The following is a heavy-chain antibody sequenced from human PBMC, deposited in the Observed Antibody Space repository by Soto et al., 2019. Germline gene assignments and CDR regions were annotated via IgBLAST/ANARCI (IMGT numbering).Heavy chain of an antibody. CDR2: MYPDDSDI. J-gene: IGHJ3*02. Sequence: GESLKISCKASGYSFSFYWSGWVRRMPGKGLEWMAIMYPDDSDIRYSPSFEAHVTISADKSTSTAFLQWSSLKSSDTAMYYCATAYVYDFENSNYYRDAFDIWGQGTLVTVSS. D-gene: IGHD3-22*01. CDR3: ATAYVYDFENSNYYRDAFDI. V-gene: IGHV5-51*01. CDR1: GYSFSFYW.